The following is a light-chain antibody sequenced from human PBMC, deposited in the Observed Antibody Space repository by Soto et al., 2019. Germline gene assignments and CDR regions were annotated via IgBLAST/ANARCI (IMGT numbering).Light chain of an antibody. CDR3: ADWDDSLNGWV. CDR1: SSNIGSNT. V-gene: IGLV1-44*01. Sequence: QSVLTQPPSASGTPGQRVTISCSGSSSNIGSNTLNWYQQLPGTAPKLLIYTNKQRPSGVPDRFSGSKSCTSASLSISGLQSEDEADYYCADWDDSLNGWVFGGGTTLTVL. CDR2: TNK. J-gene: IGLJ3*02.